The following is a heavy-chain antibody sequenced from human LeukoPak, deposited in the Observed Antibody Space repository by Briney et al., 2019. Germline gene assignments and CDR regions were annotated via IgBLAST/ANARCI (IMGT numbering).Heavy chain of an antibody. CDR2: ISGSGGST. Sequence: GRSLRLSCAASGFTFSSYAMHWVRQAPGKGLEWVSAISGSGGSTYYADSVKGRFTISRDNSKNTLYLQMNSLRAEDTAVYYCAKGGYDFWSGYYRTPYMDVWGKGTTVTVSS. J-gene: IGHJ6*03. CDR1: GFTFSSYA. CDR3: AKGGYDFWSGYYRTPYMDV. D-gene: IGHD3-3*01. V-gene: IGHV3-23*01.